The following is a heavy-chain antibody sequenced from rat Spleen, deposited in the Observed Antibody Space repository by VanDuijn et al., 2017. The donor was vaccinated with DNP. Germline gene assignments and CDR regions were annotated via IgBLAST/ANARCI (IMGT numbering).Heavy chain of an antibody. CDR3: ARSPETSYIYFPWVH. CDR1: GFSLTSYG. Sequence: QVQLKESGPGLVQPSRTLSLTCTVSGFSLTSYGVSWVRQPPGKGLEWIAAIWSGGNTYYNSALKSRLSISRDTSKSQVFLKMNSLQTEDTATYYCARSPETSYIYFPWVHWGQGTLVTVSS. J-gene: IGHJ3*01. V-gene: IGHV2S8*01. CDR2: IWSGGNT. D-gene: IGHD1-2*01.